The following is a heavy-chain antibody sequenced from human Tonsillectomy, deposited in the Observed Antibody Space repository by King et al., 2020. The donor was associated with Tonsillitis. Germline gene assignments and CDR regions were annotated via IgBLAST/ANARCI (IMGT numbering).Heavy chain of an antibody. J-gene: IGHJ4*02. CDR3: AHLLTPAFEC. CDR2: ISFNGGEK. D-gene: IGHD4-17*01. CDR1: GFSFNNYG. V-gene: IGHV3-30*03. Sequence: VQLVESGGGVVQPGRSLRLACIGSGFSFNNYGIHWVRQAPGKGLEWLAIISFNGGEKLVADSVKGRLTISRDNSKNTAYMQMDNLRPDDTANYYCAHLLTPAFECWGRGTRVTVSS.